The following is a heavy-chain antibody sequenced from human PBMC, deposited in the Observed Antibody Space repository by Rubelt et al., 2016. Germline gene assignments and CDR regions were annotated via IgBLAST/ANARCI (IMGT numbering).Heavy chain of an antibody. CDR3: RITIIRGVSPFDY. V-gene: IGHV4-34*01. D-gene: IGHD3-10*01. J-gene: IGHJ4*02. Sequence: QVQLQQWGAGLLKPSETLSLTSAVYGGSFSGYYWSWIRQPPGKGLEWIGEITHSGNTNYNPSLKSRVTISVDTSKGQFSLKRNSVTAADTAVYYCRITIIRGVSPFDYWGQGTLVTVSS. CDR1: GGSFSGYY. CDR2: ITHSGNT.